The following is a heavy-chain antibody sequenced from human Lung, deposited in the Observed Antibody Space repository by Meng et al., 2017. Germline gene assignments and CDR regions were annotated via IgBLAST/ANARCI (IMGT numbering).Heavy chain of an antibody. J-gene: IGHJ4*02. Sequence: RIRQWGHGWLKPSCTLSLTWVVSGVSFSDYYWSWIRQPPGKGLEWIGEINHSGSTNYNPSLESRATISVDTSQNNLSLKLSSVTAADSAVYYCARGPTTMAHDFDYWGQGTLVTVSS. CDR1: GVSFSDYY. CDR2: INHSGST. D-gene: IGHD4-11*01. CDR3: ARGPTTMAHDFDY. V-gene: IGHV4-34*01.